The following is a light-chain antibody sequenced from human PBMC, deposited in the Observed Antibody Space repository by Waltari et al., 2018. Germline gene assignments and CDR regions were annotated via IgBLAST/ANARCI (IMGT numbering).Light chain of an antibody. V-gene: IGLV2-14*01. J-gene: IGLJ2*01. CDR2: DVS. CDR3: SSQSSNNVVL. CDR1: SNDVRGYNS. Sequence: QSALTQPASVSGSPGQSVTIFCTGTSNDVRGYNSVSWYQEHPGQAPRVIIYDVSDRPSGVSDRFSGSKSGNTASLTISGLKAEDEADYYCSSQSSNNVVLFGGGTKLTVL.